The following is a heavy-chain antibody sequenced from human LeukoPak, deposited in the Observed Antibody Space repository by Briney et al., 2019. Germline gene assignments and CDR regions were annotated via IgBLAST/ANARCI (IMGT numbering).Heavy chain of an antibody. D-gene: IGHD2-21*02. Sequence: QSWGSLRLSCTASGFTFSRYWMTWLRQAPGKGLEGLANIEQDGSDKYYVVPVRVRFTISRDNAKHSLSLQTNSLRAEDTAVYYCAGGLRTAYPHYYSGVDVWGKGTTVTVSS. CDR1: GFTFSRYW. CDR3: AGGLRTAYPHYYSGVDV. V-gene: IGHV3-7*03. CDR2: IEQDGSDK. J-gene: IGHJ6*04.